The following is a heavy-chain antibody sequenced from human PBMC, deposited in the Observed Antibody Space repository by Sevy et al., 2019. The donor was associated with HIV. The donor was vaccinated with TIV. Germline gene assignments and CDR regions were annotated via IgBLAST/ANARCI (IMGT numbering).Heavy chain of an antibody. J-gene: IGHJ4*02. CDR3: ARDAVRSHGDVGGDY. D-gene: IGHD4-17*01. V-gene: IGHV3-21*01. CDR1: GFTFSSYS. Sequence: GGSLRLSCAASGFTFSSYSMNWVRQAPGKGLEWVSCISSSSSYIYYADSVKDRFTISRDNAKNSLYLQMNSLRAEDTAVYYCARDAVRSHGDVGGDYWGQGTLVTVSS. CDR2: ISSSSSYI.